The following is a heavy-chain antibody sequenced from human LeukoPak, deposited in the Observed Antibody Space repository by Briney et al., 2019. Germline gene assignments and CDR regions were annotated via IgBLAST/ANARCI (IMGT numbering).Heavy chain of an antibody. CDR2: VNPNSGDT. J-gene: IGHJ5*02. D-gene: IGHD6-19*01. CDR1: GYTFTSYD. CDR3: ARAWTGYSSGPSTP. V-gene: IGHV1-8*03. Sequence: ASVKVSCKASGYTFTSYDINWVRQATGQGLEWMGWVNPNSGDTGYAQKFQGKVTITRDTSISTAYMELSSLRSEDTAVYYCARAWTGYSSGPSTPWGQGTLVTVSS.